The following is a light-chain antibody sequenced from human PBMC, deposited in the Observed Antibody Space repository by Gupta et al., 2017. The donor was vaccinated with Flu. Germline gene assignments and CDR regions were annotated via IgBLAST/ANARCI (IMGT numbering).Light chain of an antibody. CDR2: KNN. CDR3: AAWYDSLLRV. V-gene: IGLV1-44*01. J-gene: IGLJ3*02. CDR1: SSNIGSHT. Sequence: QSVLTQPPSASGTPGQRVTISCSGSSSNIGSHTVSWYQQLPGTAPKLLIYKNNQRPSGVPDRFSGSKSGTSASLAISGLQSEDEADYYCAAWYDSLLRVFGGGTKVTVL.